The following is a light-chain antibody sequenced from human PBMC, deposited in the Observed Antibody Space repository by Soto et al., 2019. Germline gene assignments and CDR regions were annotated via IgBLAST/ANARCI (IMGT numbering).Light chain of an antibody. CDR3: QQYNKWPDT. CDR2: GAS. V-gene: IGKV3-15*01. Sequence: EIVMTQSPGTLSVSPGERATLSCRASQSVSSNLAWYQQKPGQAPRLLIYGASTRATGIPARFSGSGSWTEFPLPISSLQSEDFSVYYCQQYNKWPDTFGQGTKLEIK. J-gene: IGKJ2*01. CDR1: QSVSSN.